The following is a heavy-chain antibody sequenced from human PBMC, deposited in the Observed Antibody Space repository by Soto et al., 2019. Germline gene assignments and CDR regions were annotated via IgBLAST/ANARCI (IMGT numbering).Heavy chain of an antibody. CDR1: GYYIISGFF. Sequence: SETLCLTCPVSGYYIISGFFWGWIRQPPGKGLEWIGSVFHSGTTYITPSLRSRVSISVDTSKNQFSLDLRSVTAADTAVYYCAKDPHYYENIDYFDFWGQGTQVTVSS. CDR3: AKDPHYYENIDYFDF. V-gene: IGHV4-38-2*02. D-gene: IGHD3-22*01. CDR2: VFHSGTT. J-gene: IGHJ4*02.